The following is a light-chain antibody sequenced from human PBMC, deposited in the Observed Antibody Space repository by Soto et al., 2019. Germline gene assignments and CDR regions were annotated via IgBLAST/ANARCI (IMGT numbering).Light chain of an antibody. CDR1: ESVMKY. CDR3: KQYSSSPPIT. CDR2: GAS. Sequence: EIVLTQSPGTLSLSPGERATISCRASESVMKYLAWYQQKPGQAPRLLIHGASSRATGIPDRFSGSGSGTDFTLTINRLEPEDFAVYYCKQYSSSPPITFGQGTRLEIK. V-gene: IGKV3-20*01. J-gene: IGKJ5*01.